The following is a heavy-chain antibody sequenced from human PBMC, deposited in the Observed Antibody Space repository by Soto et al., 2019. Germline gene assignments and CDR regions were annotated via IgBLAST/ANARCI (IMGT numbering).Heavy chain of an antibody. D-gene: IGHD3-3*01. V-gene: IGHV3-23*01. CDR3: AKAAYDFWSGYYASNYYYYMDV. Sequence: GGSLRLSCAASGFTFSSYAMSWVRQAPGEGLEWVSAISGSGGSTYYADSVKGRFTISRDNSKNTLYLQMNSLRAEDTAVYYCAKAAYDFWSGYYASNYYYYMDVWGKGTTVTVSS. CDR2: ISGSGGST. CDR1: GFTFSSYA. J-gene: IGHJ6*03.